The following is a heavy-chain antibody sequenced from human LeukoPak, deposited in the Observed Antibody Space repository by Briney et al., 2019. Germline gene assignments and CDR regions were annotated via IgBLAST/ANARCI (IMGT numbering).Heavy chain of an antibody. CDR3: ARAGYDSSGYYYGGYNVFYY. V-gene: IGHV3-64*01. CDR2: ISSNGGST. D-gene: IGHD3-22*01. J-gene: IGHJ4*02. CDR1: GFTFSSYA. Sequence: GGSLRLSCAASGFTFSSYAMHWVRQAPGKGLEYVSAISSNGGSTYYANSVKGRFTISRDNSKNTLYPQMGSLRAEDMAVYYCARAGYDSSGYYYGGYNVFYYWGQGTLVTVSS.